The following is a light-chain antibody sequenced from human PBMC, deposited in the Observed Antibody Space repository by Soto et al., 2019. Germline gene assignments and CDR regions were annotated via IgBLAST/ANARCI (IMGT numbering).Light chain of an antibody. CDR1: HSLNSGY. J-gene: IGKJ3*01. CDR2: GAS. V-gene: IGKV3-20*01. CDR3: QQYGSSAT. Sequence: EIVLTQSPGTLSLSPGERATLSCRASHSLNSGYVAWYQQRPGQAPRLLIYGASTRATGVPGRFSGSGSGTDFTLTNSRLEPEDFAVYFCQQYGSSATFGPGTKVDI.